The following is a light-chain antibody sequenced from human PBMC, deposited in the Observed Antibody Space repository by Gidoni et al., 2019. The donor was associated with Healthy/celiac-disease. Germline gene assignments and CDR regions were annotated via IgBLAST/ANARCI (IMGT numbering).Light chain of an antibody. J-gene: IGLJ2*01. CDR3: QAWDSSTAVV. V-gene: IGLV3-1*01. CDR1: KLGDKY. Sequence: SYDLTQPPSVSVSPGQTASITCSGDKLGDKYACWYQQKPGQSPVLVIYQDSKRPSGIPERFSGSNSGNTATLTISGTQAMDEADYYGQAWDSSTAVVFGGGTKLTVL. CDR2: QDS.